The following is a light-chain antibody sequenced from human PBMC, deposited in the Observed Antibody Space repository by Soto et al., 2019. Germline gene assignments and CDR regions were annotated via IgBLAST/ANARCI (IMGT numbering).Light chain of an antibody. J-gene: IGLJ1*01. CDR1: SSDVGGYNL. CDR3: CSYASSSSYV. V-gene: IGLV2-23*01. Sequence: QSVLTQPASWSGSPGQSITISCSGTSSDVGGYNLVSWYQQHTAKAPKLLIYEGTQRPSGVSSRFSGSKSGNTASLTISGLQAEDEADYYCCSYASSSSYVFGTGTKVNVL. CDR2: EGT.